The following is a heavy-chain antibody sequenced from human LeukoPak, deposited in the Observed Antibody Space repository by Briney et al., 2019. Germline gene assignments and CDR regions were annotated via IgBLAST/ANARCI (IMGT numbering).Heavy chain of an antibody. CDR2: INHSGST. V-gene: IGHV4-34*01. CDR1: GGSFSGYY. Sequence: SSETLSLTCAVYGGSFSGYYWSWIRQPPGKGLEWIGEINHSGSTNYNPSLKSRVTISVDTSKNQFSLKLSSVTAADTAVYYCARVPIPAADFDYWGQGTLVTVSS. J-gene: IGHJ4*02. D-gene: IGHD2-2*01. CDR3: ARVPIPAADFDY.